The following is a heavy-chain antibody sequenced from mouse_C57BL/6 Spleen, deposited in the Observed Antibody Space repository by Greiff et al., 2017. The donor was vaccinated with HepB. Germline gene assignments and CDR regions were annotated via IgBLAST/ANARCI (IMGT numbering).Heavy chain of an antibody. CDR3: ARNYDYGGGAMDY. D-gene: IGHD2-4*01. V-gene: IGHV1-82*01. J-gene: IGHJ4*01. CDR1: GYAFSSCW. CDR2: IYPGDGDT. Sequence: VQLVESGPELVKPGASVKISCKASGYAFSSCWMNWVTQRPGKGLEWIGRIYPGDGDTNYNGKFKGKATLTADKSSSTAYMQLSSLTSEDSAVYFCARNYDYGGGAMDYWGQGTSVTVSS.